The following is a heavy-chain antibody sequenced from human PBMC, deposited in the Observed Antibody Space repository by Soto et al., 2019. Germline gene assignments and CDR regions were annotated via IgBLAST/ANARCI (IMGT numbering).Heavy chain of an antibody. CDR2: IIPIFGTA. CDR3: ARDRKRPADPIAFDI. V-gene: IGHV1-69*01. J-gene: IGHJ3*02. CDR1: EGTFSSYA. Sequence: QVQLVKSGAGVRNPGSSVRVSSKASEGTFSSYAITGVRQALGQGLGWMGGIIPIFGTANYAQKFQGRVTITADESTSTAYMELSSLRSEDTAVYYCARDRKRPADPIAFDIWGQGTMVTVSS.